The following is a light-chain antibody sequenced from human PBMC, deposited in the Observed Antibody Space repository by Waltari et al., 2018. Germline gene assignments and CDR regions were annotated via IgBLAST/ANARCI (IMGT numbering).Light chain of an antibody. CDR1: QGVTSN. Sequence: EIGMTQSPATLSVSPGERATFPCRASQGVTSNLAWYQQKPGQAPRLLIYGASTRATGIPARFSGSGSGTEFTLTISSLQSEDFAVYYCQQYNNWPLTFGGGTKVEIK. CDR2: GAS. J-gene: IGKJ4*01. CDR3: QQYNNWPLT. V-gene: IGKV3-15*01.